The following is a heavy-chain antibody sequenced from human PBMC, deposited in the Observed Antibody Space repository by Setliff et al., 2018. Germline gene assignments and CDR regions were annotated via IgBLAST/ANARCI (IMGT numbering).Heavy chain of an antibody. Sequence: LRLSCAASGFTFSSYSMNWVRQAPGKGLEWVALIWNDGSSKFYGDSVKGRFTISRDNSRNTLYLQMNSLGSDDTAVYYCVIFWGSYRYWDHELDYWGQGTLVTVS. J-gene: IGHJ4*02. CDR2: IWNDGSSK. V-gene: IGHV3-33*08. CDR1: GFTFSSYS. CDR3: VIFWGSYRYWDHELDY. D-gene: IGHD3-16*02.